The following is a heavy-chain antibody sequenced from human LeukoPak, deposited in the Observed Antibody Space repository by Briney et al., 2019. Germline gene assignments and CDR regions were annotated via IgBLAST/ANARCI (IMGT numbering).Heavy chain of an antibody. CDR1: GGSIRNYY. CDR3: ATLASQNWFDP. CDR2: KYYRGST. J-gene: IGHJ5*02. D-gene: IGHD5-12*01. Sequence: SETLSLTCTVSGGSIRNYYWSWVRQPPGKGLEWIGYKYYRGSTDYNPSLKSRVTISVDTSKNQFSLELTSVTAADTAVYYCATLASQNWFDPWGQGTLVTVSS. V-gene: IGHV4-59*01.